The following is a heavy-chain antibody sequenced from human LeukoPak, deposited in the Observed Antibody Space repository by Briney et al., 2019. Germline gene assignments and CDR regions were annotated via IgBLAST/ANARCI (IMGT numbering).Heavy chain of an antibody. J-gene: IGHJ4*02. CDR3: ADGDY. Sequence: GRSLTPSCAAAGLTFSNNGTKCVRPVPREGMEWVASISFDGSNRWYADSVKGRFTISRDNSKNLLYLQINSLRLEDTAVYYCADGDYWGQGTLVTVSS. V-gene: IGHV3-30*03. CDR2: ISFDGSNR. CDR1: GLTFSNNG.